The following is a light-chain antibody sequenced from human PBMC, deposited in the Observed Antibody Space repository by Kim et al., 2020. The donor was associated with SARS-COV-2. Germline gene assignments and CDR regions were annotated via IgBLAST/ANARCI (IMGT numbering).Light chain of an antibody. Sequence: ALGQTVRITCRGDSRRSDYASWYQQRPGQAPVLVIYGKNNRPSGIPGRFSGSSSGDTASLTITGAQAEDDGDYFCCSRDNIGNHVMFGGGTQLTVL. CDR3: CSRDNIGNHVM. CDR1: SRRSDY. CDR2: GKN. V-gene: IGLV3-19*01. J-gene: IGLJ3*02.